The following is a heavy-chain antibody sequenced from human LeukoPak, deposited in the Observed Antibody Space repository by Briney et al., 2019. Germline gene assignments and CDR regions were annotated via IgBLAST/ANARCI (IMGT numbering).Heavy chain of an antibody. J-gene: IGHJ1*01. CDR1: RPSLASFS. CDR2: IRSSGGST. D-gene: IGHD5-18*01. Sequence: PGRCRSLSCVASRPSLASFSMSWVRHPARRGREWVGAIRSSGGSTYYADFVKGRFTISRDNSKNTLYLEMNSLRAEDTAVYYCAKAGARGYCSGEYFQHWGQGTLVTVSS. V-gene: IGHV3-23*01. CDR3: AKAGARGYCSGEYFQH.